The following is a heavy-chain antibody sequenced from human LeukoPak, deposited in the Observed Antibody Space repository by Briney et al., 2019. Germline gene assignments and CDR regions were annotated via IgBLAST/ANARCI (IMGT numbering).Heavy chain of an antibody. CDR2: INHSGST. J-gene: IGHJ4*02. V-gene: IGHV4-34*01. CDR3: ARGRLVYQLLRLGAAHFDY. D-gene: IGHD2-2*01. CDR1: GGSFSGYY. Sequence: SETLSLTCAVYGGSFSGYYWSWIRQPPGKGLEWIGEINHSGSTNYNPSPKSRVTISVDTSKNQFSLKLSSVTAADTAVYYCARGRLVYQLLRLGAAHFDYWGQGTLVTVSS.